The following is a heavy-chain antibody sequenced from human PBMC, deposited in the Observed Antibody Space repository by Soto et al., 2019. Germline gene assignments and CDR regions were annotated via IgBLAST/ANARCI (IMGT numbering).Heavy chain of an antibody. CDR2: ISGSGGWT. J-gene: IGHJ4*02. CDR1: GFTFSNYA. V-gene: IGHV3-23*01. Sequence: EVQLWESGGGLVQPGGSLRLSCAASGFTFSNYAMSWVRQAPGKGLEWVSAISGSGGWTYYADSVKGRFTIPRDNGKNSLYLEMHSLRAEDTAVYYCARESEDLTSNFDYWGQGTLVTVSS. CDR3: ARESEDLTSNFDY.